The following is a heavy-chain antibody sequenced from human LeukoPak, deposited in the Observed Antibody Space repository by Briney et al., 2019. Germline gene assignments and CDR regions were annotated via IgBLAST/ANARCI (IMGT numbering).Heavy chain of an antibody. CDR1: GFTFSSYA. V-gene: IGHV3-23*01. Sequence: GGSLRLSCAASGFTFSSYAMNWVRQAPGKGLEWVSGISGSGGSTYYAGSVKGRFTISRDNSKSMLSLQMNSLTAEDTAVYYCAKDLNYHDSTFDHWGQGTLVTVSS. J-gene: IGHJ4*02. CDR2: ISGSGGST. D-gene: IGHD3-22*01. CDR3: AKDLNYHDSTFDH.